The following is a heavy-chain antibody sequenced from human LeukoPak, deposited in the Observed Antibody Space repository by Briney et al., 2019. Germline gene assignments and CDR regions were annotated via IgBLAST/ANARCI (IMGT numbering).Heavy chain of an antibody. CDR3: ARVVDTAMDKYYYYGMDV. V-gene: IGHV4-59*01. CDR2: IYYSGST. CDR1: GGSISSYY. Sequence: KASETLSLTCTVSGGSISSYYWSWIRQPPGKGLEWIGYIYYSGSTNYNPSLKSRVTISVDTSKNQFSLKLSSVTAADTAVYYCARVVDTAMDKYYYYGMDVWGQGTTVTVSS. J-gene: IGHJ6*02. D-gene: IGHD5-18*01.